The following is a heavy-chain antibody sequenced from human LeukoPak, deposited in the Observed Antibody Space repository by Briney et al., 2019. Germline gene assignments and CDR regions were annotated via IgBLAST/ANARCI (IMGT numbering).Heavy chain of an antibody. J-gene: IGHJ4*02. CDR3: ARRTAAAFFDY. CDR2: INHSGST. Sequence: SETLSLTCAVYGGSFSGYYWSWIRQPPGKGLEWIGEINHSGSTNYSPSLKSRVTISVDTSKNQFSLKLSSVTAADTAVYYCARRTAAAFFDYWGQGTLVTVSS. D-gene: IGHD6-13*01. V-gene: IGHV4-34*01. CDR1: GGSFSGYY.